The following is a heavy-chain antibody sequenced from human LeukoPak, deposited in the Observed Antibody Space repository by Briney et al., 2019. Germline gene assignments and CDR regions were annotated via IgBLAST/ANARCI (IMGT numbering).Heavy chain of an antibody. V-gene: IGHV3-7*04. CDR2: IKEDGSEK. D-gene: IGHD3-16*02. Sequence: VGSPRLSCVGSGFTFSSTWMSWVRQAPGKGLEWVARIKEDGSEKYYVDSVKGRFTISRDNAKNSLYLEMNSLRPEDTAAYYCARGGSRYLAHWGQGTLVTVSS. CDR3: ARGGSRYLAH. CDR1: GFTFSSTW. J-gene: IGHJ5*02.